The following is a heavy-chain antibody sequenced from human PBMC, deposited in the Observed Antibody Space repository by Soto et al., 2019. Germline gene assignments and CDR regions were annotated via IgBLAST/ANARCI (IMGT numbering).Heavy chain of an antibody. V-gene: IGHV4-39*01. CDR2: IYYSGST. D-gene: IGHD6-13*01. Sequence: QLQLQESGPGLVKPSETLSLTCTVSGGSISSSSYYWGWIRQPPGKGLEWIGSIYYSGSTYYNPSLKSRVTISVDTSKNQFSLKLSSVTAADTAVYYCARLSPGEAAAGPFRGYWGQGTLVTVSS. CDR1: GGSISSSSYY. J-gene: IGHJ4*02. CDR3: ARLSPGEAAAGPFRGY.